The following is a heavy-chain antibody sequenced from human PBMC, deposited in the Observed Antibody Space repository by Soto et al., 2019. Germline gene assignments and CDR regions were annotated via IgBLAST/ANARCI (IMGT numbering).Heavy chain of an antibody. CDR3: AKDRSSGAYNWFDP. D-gene: IGHD6-19*01. J-gene: IGHJ5*02. CDR1: GFTFSSYW. CDR2: INSDGSTT. Sequence: GGSLRLSCTASGFTFSSYWMHWVRQAPGKGLVWVSHINSDGSTTNYADSVKGRFTISRDNAKNTLYLQMNSLRAEDMAVYYCAKDRSSGAYNWFDPWGQGILVTVSS. V-gene: IGHV3-74*01.